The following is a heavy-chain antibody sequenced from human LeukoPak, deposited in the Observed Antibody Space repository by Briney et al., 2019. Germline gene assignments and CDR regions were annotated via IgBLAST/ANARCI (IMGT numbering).Heavy chain of an antibody. D-gene: IGHD5-18*01. J-gene: IGHJ4*02. Sequence: GGSLRLSCAASGFTFSSYEMNWVRQAPGKGLEWVSSISSTSSNIYYADSLKGRFTISRDKAKNSLYLQMNSLRAEDTAVYYCARGNTAMVTLWGQGTLATVSS. CDR2: ISSTSSNI. CDR3: ARGNTAMVTL. V-gene: IGHV3-21*01. CDR1: GFTFSSYE.